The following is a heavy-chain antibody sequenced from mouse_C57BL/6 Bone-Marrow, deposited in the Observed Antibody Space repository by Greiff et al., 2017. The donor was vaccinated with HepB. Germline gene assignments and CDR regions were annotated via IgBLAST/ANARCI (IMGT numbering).Heavy chain of an antibody. D-gene: IGHD3-2*02. V-gene: IGHV1-76*01. J-gene: IGHJ4*01. CDR1: GYTFTDYY. Sequence: QVQLQQSGAELVRPGASVKLSCKASGYTFTDYYINWVKQRPGQGLEWIARIYPGSGNTYYNEKFKGKATLTAEKSSSTAYMQLSSLTSEDSAVYFCARSTYSGYYAMDYWGQGTSVTVSS. CDR2: IYPGSGNT. CDR3: ARSTYSGYYAMDY.